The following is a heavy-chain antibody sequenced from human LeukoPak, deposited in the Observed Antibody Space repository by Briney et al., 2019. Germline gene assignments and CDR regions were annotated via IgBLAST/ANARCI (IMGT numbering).Heavy chain of an antibody. CDR2: INGDGSST. J-gene: IGHJ4*02. CDR3: TRSSSFDY. CDR1: GFTFSTYW. Sequence: EGSLRLSCAASGFTFSTYWMHWVRQAPGKGLVWVSRINGDGSSTIYADSVKGRFTISRDTAKNTLYLQMNSLRAEDTAMYYCTRSSSFDYWGQGTLVTVSS. V-gene: IGHV3-74*01. D-gene: IGHD6-13*01.